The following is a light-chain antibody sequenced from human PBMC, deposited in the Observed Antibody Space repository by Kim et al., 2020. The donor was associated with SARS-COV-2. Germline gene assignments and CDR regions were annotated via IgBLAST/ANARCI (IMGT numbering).Light chain of an antibody. CDR1: QSVSSK. V-gene: IGKV3-15*01. CDR3: HHYYNLPRT. J-gene: IGKJ1*01. CDR2: NAS. Sequence: ISHSPATLSVSPGERATLSCRASQSVSSKLAWYQQKPGQGPRLLIYNASTRATGIPAGFSGSGSGTEFTLTISRLQSEDFAVYYCHHYYNLPRTFGQGTKVDIK.